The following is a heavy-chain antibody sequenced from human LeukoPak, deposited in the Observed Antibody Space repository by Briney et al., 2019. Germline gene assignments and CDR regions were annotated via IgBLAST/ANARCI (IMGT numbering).Heavy chain of an antibody. CDR1: GYTFTGYY. Sequence: ASVKVSCKASGYTFTGYYMHWVRQAPGQGLEWMGRINPNSGGTNYAQKFQGRVTMTRDTSISTAYMELSRLRSDDTAVYYCARTLTTVTTFGAFDIWGQGTMVTVSS. CDR3: ARTLTTVTTFGAFDI. CDR2: INPNSGGT. J-gene: IGHJ3*02. V-gene: IGHV1-2*06. D-gene: IGHD4-17*01.